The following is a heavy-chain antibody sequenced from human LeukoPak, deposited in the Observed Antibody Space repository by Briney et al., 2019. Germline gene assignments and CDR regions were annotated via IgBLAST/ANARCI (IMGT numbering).Heavy chain of an antibody. CDR3: VRDGIGGSITLDS. Sequence: PGGSLTPSCAASGYCFGGYGMLCVRQTPGEGLDGVSFVRYDGSKTYYGDSVKGRFTISRDNSHNTVYLQVNRLRPDDTAVYYCVRDGIGGSITLDSWGQGTLLTVSS. J-gene: IGHJ5*01. D-gene: IGHD3-16*01. CDR1: GYCFGGYG. V-gene: IGHV3-30*02. CDR2: VRYDGSKT.